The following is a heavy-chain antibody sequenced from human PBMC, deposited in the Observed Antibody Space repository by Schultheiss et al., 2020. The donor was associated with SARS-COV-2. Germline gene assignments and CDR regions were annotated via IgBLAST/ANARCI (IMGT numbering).Heavy chain of an antibody. Sequence: GGSLRLSCAASGFTFSTYSMNWVRQAPGKGLEWVAVISYDGNNKYYADSVKGRFTISRDNSKNTLYLQMNSLRAEDTAVYYCAKDIGRVGATPYFDYWGQGTLVTVSS. V-gene: IGHV3-30*18. CDR3: AKDIGRVGATPYFDY. D-gene: IGHD1-26*01. CDR1: GFTFSTYS. CDR2: ISYDGNNK. J-gene: IGHJ4*02.